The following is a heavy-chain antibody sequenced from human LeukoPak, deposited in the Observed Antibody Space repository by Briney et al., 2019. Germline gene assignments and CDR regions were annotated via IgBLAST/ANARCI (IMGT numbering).Heavy chain of an antibody. D-gene: IGHD3-10*01. CDR3: ARDHGSAYYRAPRH. CDR1: GYVFTNYY. Sequence: ASVKVSCTASGYVFTNYYMHWVRQAPGQGLEWMGTINPSGGSTTYAQKFQGRVTMTRDTSTSTVYMELSSLRSEDTAVYYCARDHGSAYYRAPRHWGQGTLVTVSS. V-gene: IGHV1-46*01. J-gene: IGHJ4*02. CDR2: INPSGGST.